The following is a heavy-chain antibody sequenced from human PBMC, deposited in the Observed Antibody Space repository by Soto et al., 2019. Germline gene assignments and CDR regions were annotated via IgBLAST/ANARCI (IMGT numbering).Heavy chain of an antibody. V-gene: IGHV3-21*03. CDR3: ARDFDSSGYYGPVGAFDI. J-gene: IGHJ3*02. Sequence: PGGSLRLSCSASRFTFSSYTMNWVRQAPGKGLEWVSSISSSTTYIYYADSVEGRFTISRDNAKNSLYLQVNSLRAEDTAVYYCARDFDSSGYYGPVGAFDIWGQGTMVTVSS. CDR1: RFTFSSYT. CDR2: ISSSTTYI. D-gene: IGHD3-22*01.